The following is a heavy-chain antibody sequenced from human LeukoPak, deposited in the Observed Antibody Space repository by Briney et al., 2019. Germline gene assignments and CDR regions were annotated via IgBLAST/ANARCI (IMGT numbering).Heavy chain of an antibody. CDR3: ATIAEFPLRYYYMDV. CDR1: GYTLTELS. Sequence: ASVKVSCNVSGYTLTELSMQWVRQAPGKGLEWMGGFDPEDGETIYAQKFQCRVTMTEDTSTDTAYMELSSLRSEDTAVYYCATIAEFPLRYYYMDVWGKGTTVTVSS. CDR2: FDPEDGET. D-gene: IGHD6-13*01. V-gene: IGHV1-24*01. J-gene: IGHJ6*03.